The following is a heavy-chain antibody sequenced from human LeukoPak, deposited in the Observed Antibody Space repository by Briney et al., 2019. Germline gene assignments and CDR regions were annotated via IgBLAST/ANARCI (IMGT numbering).Heavy chain of an antibody. CDR1: GYTFTSYA. Sequence: ASVKVSCKASGYTFTSYAMHWVRQAPGQRLEWMGWINAGNGNTKYSQKFQGRVTITRDTSAGTAYMELSSLRSEDTAVYYCARARGDGYNARFDYWGQGTLVTVSS. J-gene: IGHJ4*02. D-gene: IGHD5-24*01. CDR3: ARARGDGYNARFDY. CDR2: INAGNGNT. V-gene: IGHV1-3*01.